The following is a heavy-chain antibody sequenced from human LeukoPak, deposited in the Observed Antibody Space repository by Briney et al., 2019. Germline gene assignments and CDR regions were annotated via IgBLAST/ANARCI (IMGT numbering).Heavy chain of an antibody. J-gene: IGHJ5*02. CDR2: VYSGGST. Sequence: GGSLRLSCAASGFTVSSNYMSWVRQAPGKWLEWVSVVYSGGSTYYADSVKGRFTISRDNSKNTLYLQMNSLRAEDTAVYYCARYCSSTSCYSGGFDPWGQGTLVTVSS. CDR3: ARYCSSTSCYSGGFDP. D-gene: IGHD2-2*02. CDR1: GFTVSSNY. V-gene: IGHV3-53*01.